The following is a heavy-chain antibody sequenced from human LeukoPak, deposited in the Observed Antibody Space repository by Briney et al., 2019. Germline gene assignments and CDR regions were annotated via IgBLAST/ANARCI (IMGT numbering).Heavy chain of an antibody. CDR2: ISGSGGHT. D-gene: IGHD6-13*01. J-gene: IGHJ4*02. V-gene: IGHV3-23*01. CDR1: GFTFSSYA. CDR3: AKDQTAAVGQLDY. Sequence: TGGSLRLSCAASGFTFSSYAMSWVRQAPGKGLEWVSTISGSGGHTYYADSVKGRFTISRDNSKNTLYLQMNSLRAEDTAVYYCAKDQTAAVGQLDYWGQGTVVAVSS.